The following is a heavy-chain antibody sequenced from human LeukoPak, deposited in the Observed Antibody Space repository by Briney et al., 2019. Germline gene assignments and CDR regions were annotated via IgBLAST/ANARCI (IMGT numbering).Heavy chain of an antibody. Sequence: GGSLRLSCAASGFTFSSYSMNWVRQAPGKGLEWVSYISSSSSTIYYADSVKGRFTISRDNSKNTLYLQMNSLRAEDTAVYYCAKGPIYGSGRSPYYFDYWGQGTLVTVSS. CDR3: AKGPIYGSGRSPYYFDY. V-gene: IGHV3-48*01. J-gene: IGHJ4*02. CDR2: ISSSSSTI. CDR1: GFTFSSYS. D-gene: IGHD3-10*01.